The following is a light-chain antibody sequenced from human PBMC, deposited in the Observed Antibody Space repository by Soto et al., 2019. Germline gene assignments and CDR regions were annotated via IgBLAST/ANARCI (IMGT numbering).Light chain of an antibody. V-gene: IGKV3-11*01. CDR1: QSLSKY. J-gene: IGKJ4*01. CDR3: QQRSNWRGT. Sequence: EIVLTQSPATLSLSPGERAVLSCRASQSLSKYLAWYQQKPGQAPRLLIYDASNRATGIPARFSGSGSGTDLTLTISSLEPEDFAVYYCQQRSNWRGTFGGGTKVEIK. CDR2: DAS.